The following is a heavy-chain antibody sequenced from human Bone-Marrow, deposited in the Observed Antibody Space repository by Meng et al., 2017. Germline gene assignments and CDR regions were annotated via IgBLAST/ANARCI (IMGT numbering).Heavy chain of an antibody. CDR3: ARDSGNSEWLRFLDAFDI. D-gene: IGHD5-12*01. J-gene: IGHJ3*02. CDR1: GYTFTSYY. V-gene: IGHV1-46*01. Sequence: ASVKVSCKASGYTFTSYYMHWVRQAPGQGLEWMGIINPSGGSTSYAQKFQGRVTMTRDTSTSTVYMELSSLRSEDTAVYYCARDSGNSEWLRFLDAFDIWGQGTMVTVSS. CDR2: INPSGGST.